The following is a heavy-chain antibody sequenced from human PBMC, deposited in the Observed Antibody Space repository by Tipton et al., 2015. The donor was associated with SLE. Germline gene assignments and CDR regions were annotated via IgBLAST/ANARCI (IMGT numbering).Heavy chain of an antibody. CDR1: GDSLSGNNYY. CDR3: AKTGRRDYFDS. J-gene: IGHJ4*02. V-gene: IGHV4-39*07. CDR2: IHYAGGT. Sequence: TLSLTCSVSGDSLSGNNYYWGWIRQSPAQGLEWIGTIHYAGGTYYNPSLRSRVTISEDTSKNQFSLKLTSVTAADTAIYYCAKTGRRDYFDSWGQGTLVTVSS. D-gene: IGHD7-27*01.